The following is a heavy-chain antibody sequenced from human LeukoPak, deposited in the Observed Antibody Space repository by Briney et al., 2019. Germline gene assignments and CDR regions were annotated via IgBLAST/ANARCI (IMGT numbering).Heavy chain of an antibody. V-gene: IGHV3-48*01. CDR3: ARDYGEGAY. CDR1: GFTFSDYS. J-gene: IGHJ4*02. CDR2: ISSSSSTI. Sequence: GGSLRLSCAVSGFTFSDYSMDWVRQAPGKGPEWVSYISSSSSTIYYADSVKGRFTISRDNAKNSLYLQMNSLRAEDTAVYYCARDYGEGAYWGQGTLVTVSS. D-gene: IGHD4-17*01.